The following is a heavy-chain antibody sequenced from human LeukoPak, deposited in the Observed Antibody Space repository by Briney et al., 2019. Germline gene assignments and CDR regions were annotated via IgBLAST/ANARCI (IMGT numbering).Heavy chain of an antibody. CDR1: GFTVSSNS. Sequence: PGGSLRLSCVASGFTVSSNSMSWVRQAPGNGLEWVSILFSGGSALYADSVKGRFTISRDNSKNTLYLQMNRLRAEDTAVYYCARFHRGWYFDYWGQGTLVTVSS. V-gene: IGHV3-53*01. CDR2: LFSGGSA. J-gene: IGHJ4*02. D-gene: IGHD2-15*01. CDR3: ARFHRGWYFDY.